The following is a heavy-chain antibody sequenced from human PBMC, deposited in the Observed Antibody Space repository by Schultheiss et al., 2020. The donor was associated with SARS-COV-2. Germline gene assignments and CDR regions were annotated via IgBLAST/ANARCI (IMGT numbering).Heavy chain of an antibody. V-gene: IGHV3-66*01. Sequence: GGSLRLSCAASGFTFSSYAMSWVRQAPGKGLEWVSVIYSGGSTYYADSVKGRFTISRDNSKNTLYLQMNSLRAEDTAVYYCARGLYCSSTSCSHAFDIWGQGTMVTVSS. CDR1: GFTFSSYA. D-gene: IGHD2-2*01. J-gene: IGHJ3*02. CDR3: ARGLYCSSTSCSHAFDI. CDR2: IYSGGST.